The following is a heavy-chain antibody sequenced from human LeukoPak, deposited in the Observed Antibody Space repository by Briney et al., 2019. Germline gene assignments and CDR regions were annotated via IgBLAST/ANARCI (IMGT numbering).Heavy chain of an antibody. V-gene: IGHV4-4*07. CDR1: GGSISSYY. CDR3: AREGRGYSYGYEVDY. CDR2: IYTSGST. J-gene: IGHJ4*02. D-gene: IGHD5-18*01. Sequence: SETLSLTCTVSGGSISSYYWSWIRQPAGKGLEWIGRIYTSGSTNYNPSLKSRVTMSLDTSNNQFSLELSSVTAADTAVYYCAREGRGYSYGYEVDYWGQGTLVTVPS.